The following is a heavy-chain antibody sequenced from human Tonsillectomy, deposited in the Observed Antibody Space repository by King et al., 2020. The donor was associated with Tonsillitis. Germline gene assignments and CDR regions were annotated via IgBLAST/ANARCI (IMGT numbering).Heavy chain of an antibody. CDR2: TYYMSKWYN. D-gene: IGHD3-16*01. V-gene: IGHV6-1*01. CDR3: ARARHGANFDY. CDR1: GDSVSSNTVA. J-gene: IGHJ4*02. Sequence: VQLQQSGPGLVKPSQTLSLTCAISGDSVSSNTVAWNWIRQSPSRGLEWLGRTYYMSKWYNDYGVSGKSRLTINPDTSKNQFSLQLNSVNFEDTAVYYCARARHGANFDYWGQGTLVTVSP.